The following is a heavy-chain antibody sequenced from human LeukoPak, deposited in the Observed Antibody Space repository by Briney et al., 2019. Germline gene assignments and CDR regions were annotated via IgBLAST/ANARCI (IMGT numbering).Heavy chain of an antibody. V-gene: IGHV3-23*01. D-gene: IGHD3-22*01. J-gene: IGHJ4*02. CDR1: GFTFSNYN. CDR2: ISGSGGST. CDR3: ARAYGSSGYYQLPIDY. Sequence: GGSLRLSCAASGFTFSNYNMNWVRQAPGKGLEWVSAISGSGGSTYYADSVKGRFTISRDNSKNTLFLQMNSLRVEDTALYYCARAYGSSGYYQLPIDYWGQGTLVTVSS.